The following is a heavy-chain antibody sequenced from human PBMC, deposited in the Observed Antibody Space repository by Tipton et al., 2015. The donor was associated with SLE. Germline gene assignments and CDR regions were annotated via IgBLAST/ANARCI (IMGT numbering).Heavy chain of an antibody. D-gene: IGHD3-3*01. CDR3: ARVLRFLEWSRGDYWFSYMDV. Sequence: TLSLTCTVSGGSIGSSYWCWIRQSPERGLEWIGEINHSGSNNYNPSLKSRVTISVDASKNQFSLKLNSVTAADTAVYYCARVLRFLEWSRGDYWFSYMDVWGKGITVTVSS. V-gene: IGHV4-34*01. J-gene: IGHJ6*03. CDR1: GGSIGSSY. CDR2: INHSGSN.